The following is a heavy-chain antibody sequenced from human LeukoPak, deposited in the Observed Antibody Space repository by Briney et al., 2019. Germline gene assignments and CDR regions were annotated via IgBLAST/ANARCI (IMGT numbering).Heavy chain of an antibody. Sequence: GGSLRLSCVVSGFSFGSEDMSWVRQAPGRGLEWVSYISPGGGTTYYADSVKGRFTISRDNSENTLYVEMNSLRAEDTAIYYCAKSRSGSANWALRIFDNWGQGTLVSVSS. V-gene: IGHV3-23*01. CDR1: GFSFGSED. CDR2: ISPGGGTT. CDR3: AKSRSGSANWALRIFDN. J-gene: IGHJ4*02. D-gene: IGHD3-10*01.